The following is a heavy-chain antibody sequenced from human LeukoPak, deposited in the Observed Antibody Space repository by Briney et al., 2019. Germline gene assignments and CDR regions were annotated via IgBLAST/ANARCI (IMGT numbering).Heavy chain of an antibody. V-gene: IGHV3-30*02. Sequence: GGSLRLSCAASGFTFSSYGMHWVRQAPGKGLEWVAFIRYDGSNKYYADFVKGRFTISRDNSKNTLYLQMNSLRAEDTAVYYCAKGRSYCSSTSCPIGYWGQGTLVTVSS. J-gene: IGHJ4*02. CDR3: AKGRSYCSSTSCPIGY. D-gene: IGHD2-2*01. CDR1: GFTFSSYG. CDR2: IRYDGSNK.